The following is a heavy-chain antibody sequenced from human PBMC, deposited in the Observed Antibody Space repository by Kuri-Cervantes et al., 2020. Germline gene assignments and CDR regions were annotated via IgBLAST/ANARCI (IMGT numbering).Heavy chain of an antibody. Sequence: GESLKISCVASEFSLSSYTMNWVRQAPGKGLEWISYISSGSSTIHYADSVKGRFTISRDNAKNTLYLQMNSLRADDTAVYYCARDLLKSYGTAYWGQGTLVTVSS. CDR1: EFSLSSYT. CDR2: ISSGSSTI. D-gene: IGHD1-1*01. CDR3: ARDLLKSYGTAY. V-gene: IGHV3-48*01. J-gene: IGHJ4*02.